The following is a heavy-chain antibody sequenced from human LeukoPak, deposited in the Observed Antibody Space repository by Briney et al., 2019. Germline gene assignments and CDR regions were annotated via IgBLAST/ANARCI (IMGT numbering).Heavy chain of an antibody. V-gene: IGHV3-66*02. CDR1: GFTVSSNY. Sequence: GGSLRLSCAASGFTVSSNYMSWVRQVPGKGLEGVSVIYSGGSTYYADSVKGRFTISRDNSKNTLYLQMNSLRAEDTAVYFCVRWHQIWGQGTMVTVSS. CDR3: VRWHQI. J-gene: IGHJ3*02. CDR2: IYSGGST.